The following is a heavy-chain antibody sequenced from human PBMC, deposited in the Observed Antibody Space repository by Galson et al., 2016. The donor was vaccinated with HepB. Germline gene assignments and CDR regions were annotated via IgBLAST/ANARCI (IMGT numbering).Heavy chain of an antibody. D-gene: IGHD6-13*01. Sequence: GYTFTSYAIHWVRQAPGQRLEWMGWINAGNGNTKYSQKFQGRVTITRDTSASTAYRELSSLRSEDTAVYYCARVDYSSSWFAFDIWGQGTMVTVSS. CDR1: GYTFTSYA. CDR2: INAGNGNT. V-gene: IGHV1-3*01. J-gene: IGHJ3*02. CDR3: ARVDYSSSWFAFDI.